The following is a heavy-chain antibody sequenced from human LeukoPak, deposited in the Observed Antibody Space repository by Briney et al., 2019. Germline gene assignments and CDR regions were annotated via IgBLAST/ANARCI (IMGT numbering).Heavy chain of an antibody. CDR2: INPNSGGT. Sequence: ASVKVSCKASGYTFTGYYMHWVRQAPGQGGEWMGRINPNSGGTNYAQKFQGRVTMTRDTSISTAYMELSRLRSDDTAVYYCARGGAEWQWLVRFDYWGQGTLVTVSS. CDR1: GYTFTGYY. J-gene: IGHJ4*02. CDR3: ARGGAEWQWLVRFDY. D-gene: IGHD6-19*01. V-gene: IGHV1-2*06.